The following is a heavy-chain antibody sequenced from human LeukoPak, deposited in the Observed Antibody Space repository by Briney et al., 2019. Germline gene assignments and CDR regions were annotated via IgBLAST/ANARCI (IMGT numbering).Heavy chain of an antibody. Sequence: PGRSLRLSCAASGFTFSSYAMHWVRQAPGKGLEWVAVISYDGSNKYYADSVKGRFTISRDNSKNTLYLQMNSLRAEDTAVYYCARDTPHYDILTGRTPKYGMDVWGQGTTVTVSS. CDR1: GFTFSSYA. J-gene: IGHJ6*02. D-gene: IGHD3-9*01. V-gene: IGHV3-30-3*01. CDR3: ARDTPHYDILTGRTPKYGMDV. CDR2: ISYDGSNK.